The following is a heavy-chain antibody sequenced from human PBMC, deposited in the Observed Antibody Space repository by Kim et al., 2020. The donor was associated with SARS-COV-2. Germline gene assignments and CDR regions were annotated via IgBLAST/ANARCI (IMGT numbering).Heavy chain of an antibody. D-gene: IGHD4-17*01. V-gene: IGHV4-39*01. CDR3: ARRDYGGFDY. Sequence: STLYSPSPKSRLTRSVDTSKNQFSLKLSSVTAADTAVYYCARRDYGGFDYWGQGTRVTVSS. J-gene: IGHJ4*02. CDR2: ST.